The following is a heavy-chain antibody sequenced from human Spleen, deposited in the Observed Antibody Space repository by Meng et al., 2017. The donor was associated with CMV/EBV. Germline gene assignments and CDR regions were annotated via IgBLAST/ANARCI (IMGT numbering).Heavy chain of an antibody. Sequence: EVQLLESGGGLVQPGGSLRLSCAASGFTFSSYAMSWVRQAPGKGLEWVSVIYSGGSTYYADSVKGRFTISRDNSKNTLYLQMNSLRAEDTAVYYCARGRDYFDYWGQGTLVTVSS. J-gene: IGHJ4*02. CDR2: IYSGGST. CDR1: GFTFSSYA. V-gene: IGHV3-66*01. CDR3: ARGRDYFDY.